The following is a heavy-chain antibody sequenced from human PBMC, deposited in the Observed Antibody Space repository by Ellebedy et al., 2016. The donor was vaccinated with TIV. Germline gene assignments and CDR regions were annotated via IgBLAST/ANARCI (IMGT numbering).Heavy chain of an antibody. J-gene: IGHJ4*02. V-gene: IGHV3-74*01. D-gene: IGHD6-13*01. CDR2: MKGDGSSV. CDR3: ARERLSLEAAFDY. CDR1: GYTFSSYW. Sequence: LSLTCAASGYTFSSYWMYWVRQAPGKGLEWVSRMKGDGSSVTYADSVKGRFTITRDNAKKTLYLQMNSLRPEDTAVYFCARERLSLEAAFDYWGQGTPVTVSS.